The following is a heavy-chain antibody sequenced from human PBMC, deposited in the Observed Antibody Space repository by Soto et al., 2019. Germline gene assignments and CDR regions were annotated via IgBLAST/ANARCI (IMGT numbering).Heavy chain of an antibody. CDR1: GYSFTSFD. Sequence: QVQLVPSGAEVKKPGASVKVSCKASGYSFTSFDINWVRQATGQGLEWMGWMNPSSGNTGYAQKFQGRVTMTRNTSVSTVYLELIGLRYHDTAEKYCSVRLGSGWTHFDHWCQGTLVTVSS. V-gene: IGHV1-8*01. D-gene: IGHD6-19*01. CDR3: SVRLGSGWTHFDH. J-gene: IGHJ4*02. CDR2: MNPSSGNT.